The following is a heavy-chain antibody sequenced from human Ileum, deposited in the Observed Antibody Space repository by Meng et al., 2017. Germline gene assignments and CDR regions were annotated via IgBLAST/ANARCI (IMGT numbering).Heavy chain of an antibody. CDR2: INPKSGIR. D-gene: IGHD6-13*01. CDR3: SGASSSSYLGY. Sequence: QVQLVQSGAEVKKTGASVKVSCKTSGYTFTDYYIKWLRQAPGQGLEWMGRINPKSGIRHYAQKFQGRVTMTSDTSTSTAYMEVSGLTSDDTAVYYCSGASSSSYLGYWGQGTPVTVSS. V-gene: IGHV1-2*06. J-gene: IGHJ4*02. CDR1: GYTFTDYY.